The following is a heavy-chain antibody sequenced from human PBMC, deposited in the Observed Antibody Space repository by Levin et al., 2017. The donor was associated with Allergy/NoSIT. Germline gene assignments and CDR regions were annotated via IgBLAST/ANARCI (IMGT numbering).Heavy chain of an antibody. J-gene: IGHJ4*02. D-gene: IGHD6-19*01. CDR2: ISGSGAII. CDR3: AKKAVAGTGIGNYFDY. Sequence: EASVKVSCAASGFTFSSYPMNWVRQAPGKGLEWVSVISGSGAIIYYADSVKGRFTISRDNSKNTLYLQMNSLRADDTAVYYCAKKAVAGTGIGNYFDYWGQGTLVPVSS. V-gene: IGHV3-23*01. CDR1: GFTFSSYP.